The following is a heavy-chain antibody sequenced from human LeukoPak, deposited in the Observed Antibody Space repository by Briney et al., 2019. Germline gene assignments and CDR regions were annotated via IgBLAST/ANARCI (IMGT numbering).Heavy chain of an antibody. CDR1: ADSFNNYA. V-gene: IGHV1-69*05. CDR2: SIPLFGTV. Sequence: SVKVSCKASADSFNNYAFNWVRQAPGQGPEWMGGSIPLFGTVKAAQKFQGRFTITTDESTSTAYMELSSLTSEDTAVYYCARGGRPLGYFYMDVWGKGTTATVS. CDR3: ARGGRPLGYFYMDV. J-gene: IGHJ6*03.